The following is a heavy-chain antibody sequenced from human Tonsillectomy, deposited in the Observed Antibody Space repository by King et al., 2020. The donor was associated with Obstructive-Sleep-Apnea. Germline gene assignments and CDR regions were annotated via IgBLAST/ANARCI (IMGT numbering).Heavy chain of an antibody. CDR1: GFTFSTYS. CDR2: ISSDGGKK. V-gene: IGHV3-30*03. J-gene: IGHJ6*02. Sequence: VQLVESGGGVVQPGRSLRLSCSASGFTFSTYSFHWVRQAPGKGLEWLAVISSDGGKKYFAASVKGGFTISRDNSKDTLYLQMNSLSLEETALYYCAGAYYYDPTGYGMDVWGQGTTVTVSS. D-gene: IGHD3-22*01. CDR3: AGAYYYDPTGYGMDV.